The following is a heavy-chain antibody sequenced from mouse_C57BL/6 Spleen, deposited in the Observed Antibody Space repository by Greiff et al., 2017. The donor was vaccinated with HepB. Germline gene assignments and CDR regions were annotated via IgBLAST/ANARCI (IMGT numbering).Heavy chain of an antibody. J-gene: IGHJ3*01. V-gene: IGHV6-3*01. CDR1: GFIFSDYW. CDR3: TFKWEFAY. D-gene: IGHD4-1*01. Sequence: EVKLMESGGGLVQPGGSMKLSCVASGFIFSDYWMNWVRQSPEKGLEWVAQIRLRSDNYATLYAESVKGRFTISRDDSKSSVYLQMNNLGAEDTGIFDCTFKWEFAYWGQGTLVTVSA. CDR2: IRLRSDNYAT.